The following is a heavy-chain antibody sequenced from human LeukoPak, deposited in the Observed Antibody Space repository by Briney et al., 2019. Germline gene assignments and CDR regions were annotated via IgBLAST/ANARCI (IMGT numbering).Heavy chain of an antibody. Sequence: PGGSLRLSCRTSGFKFADYALSWFRQAPGKGLEWVGFIRSEAYGGTTENAASLKDRFTISRDDSTSIAYLLIKSLKTEDTAVYYCGRAPRPVAWNWFDPWGQGTLVNVSS. D-gene: IGHD2-15*01. CDR2: IRSEAYGGTT. CDR3: GRAPRPVAWNWFDP. CDR1: GFKFADYA. V-gene: IGHV3-49*03. J-gene: IGHJ5*02.